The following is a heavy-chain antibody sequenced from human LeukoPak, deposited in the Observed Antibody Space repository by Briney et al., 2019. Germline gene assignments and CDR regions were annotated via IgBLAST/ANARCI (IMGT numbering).Heavy chain of an antibody. CDR2: INPKSGST. V-gene: IGHV1-2*02. D-gene: IGHD2-15*01. CDR3: GRRVSRGWTDY. CDR1: GYTLTDYY. J-gene: IGHJ4*02. Sequence: ASVKVSCTASGYTLTDYYLHWVRQASGQGLAWMGWINPKSGSTHFAQKFQGRVILTSDTPSNTAYLELTSLRSDDTAVYFCGRRVSRGWTDYWGQGTLVTASS.